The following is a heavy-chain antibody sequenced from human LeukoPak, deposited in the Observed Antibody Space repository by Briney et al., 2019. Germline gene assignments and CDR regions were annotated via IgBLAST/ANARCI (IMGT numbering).Heavy chain of an antibody. CDR1: GFTFSSYS. CDR2: ISSNSSTI. Sequence: GGSLRLSCAASGFTFSSYSMSWVRQAPGKGLEWVSYISSNSSTIYYADSVKGRFTISRDNAKNSLYLQMNSLRAEDTAVYYCARDGRVCSSTSCYVGYPYDYWGQGTLVTVSS. V-gene: IGHV3-48*01. CDR3: ARDGRVCSSTSCYVGYPYDY. D-gene: IGHD2-2*01. J-gene: IGHJ4*02.